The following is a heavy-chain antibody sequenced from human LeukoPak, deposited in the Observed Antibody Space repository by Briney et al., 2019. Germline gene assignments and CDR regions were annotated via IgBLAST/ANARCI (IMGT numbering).Heavy chain of an antibody. CDR2: IYSGGST. CDR3: ARDYKSEVDYGGNSGMDV. D-gene: IGHD4-23*01. J-gene: IGHJ6*02. CDR1: GFTVSSNY. V-gene: IGHV3-53*04. Sequence: GGSLRLSCAASGFTVSSNYMSWVRQAPGKGLEWVSVIYSGGSTYYADSVKGRFTISRHNSKNTLYLQMNSMRAEDTAVYYCARDYKSEVDYGGNSGMDVWGQGTTVTVSS.